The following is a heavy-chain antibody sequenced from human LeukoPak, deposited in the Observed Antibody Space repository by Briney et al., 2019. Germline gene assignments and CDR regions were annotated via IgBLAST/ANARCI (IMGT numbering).Heavy chain of an antibody. D-gene: IGHD1-26*01. CDR2: ITHNGGTQ. V-gene: IGHV3-30-3*01. CDR3: ARDAQSGAFSDFDY. Sequence: SGGSLRLSCAASGFTFSSYEMNWVRQVPGEGLEWVAIITHNGGTQYYADSVKGRFTISRDNSQSTVFLQMNSLRPEDTAVYYCARDAQSGAFSDFDYWGQGTLVTVSS. CDR1: GFTFSSYE. J-gene: IGHJ4*02.